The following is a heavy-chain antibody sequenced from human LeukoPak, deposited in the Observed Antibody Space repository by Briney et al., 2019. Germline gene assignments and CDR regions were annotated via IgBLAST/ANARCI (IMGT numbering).Heavy chain of an antibody. Sequence: PGGSLRLSCSASGFTFSSYATHWVRQAPGKGLEYVSAISSNGGSTYYADSVKGRFTISRDNSKNTLYLQMSSLRAEDTAVYYCVKNGYSSSWYLQFDYWGQGTLVTVSS. J-gene: IGHJ4*02. CDR2: ISSNGGST. V-gene: IGHV3-64D*09. D-gene: IGHD6-13*01. CDR3: VKNGYSSSWYLQFDY. CDR1: GFTFSSYA.